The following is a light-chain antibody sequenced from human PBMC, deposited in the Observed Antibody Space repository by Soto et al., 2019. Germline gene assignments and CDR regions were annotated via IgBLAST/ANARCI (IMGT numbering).Light chain of an antibody. CDR2: CAF. J-gene: IGKJ3*01. CDR3: QQYISAQFT. V-gene: IGKV3-20*01. Sequence: EIVLAQCPGTPSLFSGKRATLSFRASHSIISSSLVWYQQKPGQAPGLLIYCAFSRTTGIPDRFRGSRSRTDFTVTISRLEPEDFALYYCQQYISAQFTFGPESQMDIK. CDR1: HSIISSS.